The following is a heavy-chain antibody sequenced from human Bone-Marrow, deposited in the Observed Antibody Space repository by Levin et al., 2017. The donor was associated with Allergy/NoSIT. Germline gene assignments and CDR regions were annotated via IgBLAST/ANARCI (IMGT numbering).Heavy chain of an antibody. D-gene: IGHD6-19*01. Sequence: LSLTCAASGFIFDNYALTWVRQPPGKGLEWVASLSGSGTNTYYADSVKGRFTITRDNTENTLYLQMNSLRVEDTAVYYCAKDGGGWYTSGWYYFDSWGQGDLVTVSS. J-gene: IGHJ4*02. CDR3: AKDGGGWYTSGWYYFDS. CDR1: GFIFDNYA. CDR2: LSGSGTNT. V-gene: IGHV3-23*01.